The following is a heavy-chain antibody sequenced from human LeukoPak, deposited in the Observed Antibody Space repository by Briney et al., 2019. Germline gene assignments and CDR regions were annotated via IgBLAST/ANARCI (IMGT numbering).Heavy chain of an antibody. V-gene: IGHV4-59*01. J-gene: IGHJ4*02. CDR3: ARVWTGDRRFDY. CDR2: IYNSGST. D-gene: IGHD3/OR15-3a*01. CDR1: GGSISAYF. Sequence: PSETLSLTCTVSGGSISAYFWSWIRQPAGKGLEWIGYIYNSGSTNYNPSLKSRVTISVDTSKNQFPLKLSSVTAADTAVYYCARVWTGDRRFDYWGQGTLVTVS.